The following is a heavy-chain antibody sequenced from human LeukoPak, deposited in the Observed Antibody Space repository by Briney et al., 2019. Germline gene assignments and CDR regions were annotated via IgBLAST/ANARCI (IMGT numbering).Heavy chain of an antibody. J-gene: IGHJ4*02. CDR3: AKRDY. CDR2: VIPILGTP. V-gene: IGHV1-69*08. Sequence: GSSVKVSCKASGDTFSTYTVTWVRQAPGQGLEWMGGVIPILGTPNYAQKFQGRVTITADKSTTTVSIDLRSLRSDDTAVYFCAKRDYWGQGTLVTVSS. CDR1: GDTFSTYT.